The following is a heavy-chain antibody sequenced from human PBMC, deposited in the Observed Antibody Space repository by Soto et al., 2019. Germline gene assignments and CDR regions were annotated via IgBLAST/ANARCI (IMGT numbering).Heavy chain of an antibody. CDR1: GFTFSNAW. D-gene: IGHD3-22*01. V-gene: IGHV3-15*07. CDR2: IKSKIDGGTT. Sequence: EVQLVESGGVLVKPGGSLRLSCAASGFTFSNAWMNWVRQAPGKGLEWVGRIKSKIDGGTTDYDAPVKGRFTISRDDSKNTLYLQMNSLKTEDTAVYYCTTERYYYDRSGYYYIGYFDYWGQGTRVTVSS. J-gene: IGHJ4*02. CDR3: TTERYYYDRSGYYYIGYFDY.